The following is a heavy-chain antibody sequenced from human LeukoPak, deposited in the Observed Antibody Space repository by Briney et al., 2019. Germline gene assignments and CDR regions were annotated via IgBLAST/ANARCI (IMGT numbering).Heavy chain of an antibody. V-gene: IGHV3-74*01. CDR3: ARGHSSGWYGIDV. CDR1: GFTFSSYW. J-gene: IGHJ3*01. CDR2: INGDGTET. Sequence: GGSLRLSCAASGFTFSSYWMHWVRQAPGKGLVWVSTINGDGTETTYADSVKGRFTISRDNAKHTLYLQMDSLRAEDTALYYCARGHSSGWYGIDVWGQGTMLTVSS. D-gene: IGHD6-19*01.